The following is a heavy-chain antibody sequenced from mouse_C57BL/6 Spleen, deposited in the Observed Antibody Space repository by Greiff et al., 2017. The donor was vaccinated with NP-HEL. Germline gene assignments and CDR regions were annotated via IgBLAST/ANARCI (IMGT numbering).Heavy chain of an antibody. V-gene: IGHV10-1*01. CDR3: VRHAITTVVATDYYAMDY. J-gene: IGHJ4*01. CDR1: GFSFNTYA. D-gene: IGHD1-1*01. CDR2: IRSKSNNYAT. Sequence: EVKLVESGGGLVQPKGSLKLSCAASGFSFNTYAMNWVRQAPGKGLEWVARIRSKSNNYATYYADSVKDRFTISRDDSESMLYLQMNNLKTEDTAMYYCVRHAITTVVATDYYAMDYWGQGTSVTVSS.